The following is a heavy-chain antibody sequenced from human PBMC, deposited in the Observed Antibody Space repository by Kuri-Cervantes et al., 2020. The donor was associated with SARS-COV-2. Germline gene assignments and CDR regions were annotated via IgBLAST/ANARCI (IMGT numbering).Heavy chain of an antibody. D-gene: IGHD3-22*01. V-gene: IGHV4-4*09. CDR2: IYASGGT. CDR1: GGSFSGYY. Sequence: GSLRLSCAVYGGSFSGYYWNWIRQPAGKGLEWIGFIYASGGTSYNASLKSRVTISVDTSKNQFSLKLGSVTAADTAVYYCARVRYYDTSDGYYYYYYMDVWGKGTTVTVSS. J-gene: IGHJ6*03. CDR3: ARVRYYDTSDGYYYYYYMDV.